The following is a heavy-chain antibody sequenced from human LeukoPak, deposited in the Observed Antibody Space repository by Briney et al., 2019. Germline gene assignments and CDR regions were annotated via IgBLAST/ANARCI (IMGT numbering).Heavy chain of an antibody. CDR1: GFTFSTYA. CDR2: IWYDGSNE. Sequence: PGGSLRLSCATSGFTFSTYAMHWVRQAPGKGLEWVAVIWYDGSNEHYADSMKGRFTISRDNSRNTLYLQMNSLRVEDTAVYYCAREVDCSGGRCYRGEFDYWGQGTLVTVSS. CDR3: AREVDCSGGRCYRGEFDY. J-gene: IGHJ4*02. D-gene: IGHD2-15*01. V-gene: IGHV3-33*01.